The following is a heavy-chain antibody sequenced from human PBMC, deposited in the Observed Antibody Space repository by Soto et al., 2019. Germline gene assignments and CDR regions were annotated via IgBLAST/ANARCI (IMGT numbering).Heavy chain of an antibody. CDR3: ARGDSSGYYEYDFDS. CDR1: GGTFSSSA. Sequence: QVQLVQSGAEVKKPGSSVTVSCKASGGTFSSSAISWVRQAPGQGLEWMGGIIPISNTANYAQKFQGRVTITADESTSTAYMELRSLRSGDTAVYYCARGDSSGYYEYDFDSWGQGTLVTVSA. J-gene: IGHJ4*02. CDR2: IIPISNTA. D-gene: IGHD3-22*01. V-gene: IGHV1-69*01.